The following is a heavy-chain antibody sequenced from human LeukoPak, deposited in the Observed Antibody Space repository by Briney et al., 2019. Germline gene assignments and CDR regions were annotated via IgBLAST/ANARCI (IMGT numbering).Heavy chain of an antibody. CDR1: GFTFSSYA. CDR2: ISSNGGST. CDR3: ASFGMYSGSYDS. J-gene: IGHJ4*02. V-gene: IGHV3-64*01. Sequence: PGGSLRLSXAASGFTFSSYAMHWVRQAPGKGLEYVSAISSNGGSTYYANSVKGRFTISRDNSKNTLYLQMGSLRAEDMAVYYCASFGMYSGSYDSWGQGTLVTVSS. D-gene: IGHD1-26*01.